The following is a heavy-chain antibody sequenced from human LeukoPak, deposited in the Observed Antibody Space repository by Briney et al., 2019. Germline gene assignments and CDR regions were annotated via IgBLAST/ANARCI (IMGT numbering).Heavy chain of an antibody. CDR2: IYYSGST. V-gene: IGHV4-34*11. CDR3: ARVDGISWFDP. Sequence: SETLSLTCAVYGGSFSGYYWSWIRQPPGKGLEWIGYIYYSGSTNYNPSLKSRVTISVDTSKSQFSLKLSSVTAADTAVYYCARVDGISWFDPWGQGTLVTVSS. J-gene: IGHJ5*02. CDR1: GGSFSGYY. D-gene: IGHD1-14*01.